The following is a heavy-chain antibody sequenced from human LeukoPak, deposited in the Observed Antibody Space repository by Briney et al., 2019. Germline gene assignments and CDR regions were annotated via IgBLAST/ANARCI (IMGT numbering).Heavy chain of an antibody. CDR1: GYSISSGYY. CDR3: ARPGGYAFDI. Sequence: SETLSLTCAVSGYSISSGYYWGWIRQPPGKGLEWIGSIYHSGSTYYNPSLKSRVTISVDTSKNQFSLKLGSVTAADTAVYYCARPGGYAFDIWGQGTMVTVSS. J-gene: IGHJ3*02. D-gene: IGHD3-10*01. V-gene: IGHV4-38-2*01. CDR2: IYHSGST.